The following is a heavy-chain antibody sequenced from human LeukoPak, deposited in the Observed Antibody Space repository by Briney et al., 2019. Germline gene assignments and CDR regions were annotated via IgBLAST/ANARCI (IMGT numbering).Heavy chain of an antibody. CDR3: ATAPTYYYDSSGYLSLSNVYAFDI. Sequence: RASVTVSCKASGYTFTSYYMHWVRQAPGKGLEWMGGFDPEDGETIYAQKFQGRVTMTEDTSTDTAYMELSSLRSEDTAVYYCATAPTYYYDSSGYLSLSNVYAFDIWGQGTMVTVSS. V-gene: IGHV1-24*01. CDR2: FDPEDGET. J-gene: IGHJ3*02. D-gene: IGHD3-22*01. CDR1: GYTFTSYY.